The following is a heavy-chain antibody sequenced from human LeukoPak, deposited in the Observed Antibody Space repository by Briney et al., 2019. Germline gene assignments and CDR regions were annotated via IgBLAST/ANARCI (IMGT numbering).Heavy chain of an antibody. CDR2: IYPGDSDT. CDR1: GYSFTTYW. CDR3: ARAPETYYDILTGYYTLDY. V-gene: IGHV5-51*01. D-gene: IGHD3-9*01. Sequence: GESLKISCKGSGYSFTTYWIGWVRQMPGKGLEWMGIIYPGDSDTRYSPSFQGQVTISADKSISTAYLQWSSLKASDTAMYYCARAPETYYDILTGYYTLDYWGQGTLVTVSS. J-gene: IGHJ4*02.